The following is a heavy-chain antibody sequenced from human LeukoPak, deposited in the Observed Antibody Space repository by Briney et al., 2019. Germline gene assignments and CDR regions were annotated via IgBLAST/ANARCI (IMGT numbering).Heavy chain of an antibody. J-gene: IGHJ4*02. CDR3: AREEGYDSGGYPNSHFDY. D-gene: IGHD3-22*01. V-gene: IGHV1-46*01. Sequence: ASVKVSFKASGYTFTSYYMHWVRQAPGQGLEWMGIINPSGGSTSYAQKFQGRVTMTRDTSTSTVYMELSSLRSEDTAVYYCAREEGYDSGGYPNSHFDYWGQGTLVTVSS. CDR2: INPSGGST. CDR1: GYTFTSYY.